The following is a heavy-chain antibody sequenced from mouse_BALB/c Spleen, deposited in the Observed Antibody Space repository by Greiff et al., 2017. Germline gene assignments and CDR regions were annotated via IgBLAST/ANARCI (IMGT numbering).Heavy chain of an antibody. Sequence: EVKLMESGPGLVKPSQSLSLTCTVTGYSITSDYAWNWIRQFPGNKLEWMGYISYSGSTSYNPSLKSRISITRDTSKNQFFLQLNSVTTEDTAKYYCARSGDNDPYYFDYWGQGTTLTVAS. CDR2: ISYSGST. J-gene: IGHJ2*01. V-gene: IGHV3-2*02. D-gene: IGHD2-3*01. CDR3: ARSGDNDPYYFDY. CDR1: GYSITSDYA.